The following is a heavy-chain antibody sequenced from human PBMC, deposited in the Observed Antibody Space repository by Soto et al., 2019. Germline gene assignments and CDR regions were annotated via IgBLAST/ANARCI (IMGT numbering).Heavy chain of an antibody. CDR3: ASKIPNLSVFQH. CDR1: GDSISSGDYY. CDR2: IYYSGNT. Sequence: PSETLSLTCTVSGDSISSGDYYWSWIRQPPGKGLEWIGCIYYSGNTYYNPSLKRRFSISVDTSKNQFSLKLSSVTAADTAVYYCASKIPNLSVFQHWGQGTLVT. J-gene: IGHJ1*01. V-gene: IGHV4-30-4*01.